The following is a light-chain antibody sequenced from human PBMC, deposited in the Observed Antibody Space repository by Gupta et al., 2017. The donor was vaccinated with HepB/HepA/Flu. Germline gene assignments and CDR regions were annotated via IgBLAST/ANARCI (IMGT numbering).Light chain of an antibody. CDR1: SSNIGSNS. V-gene: IGLV1-44*01. Sequence: QSVVTQPPSASGTPGQRVTISCSGSSSNIGSNSVNWYQKFPGTAPKLLIYSHTQRPSGVPDRFSGSKSGTSASLAISGLQSEDEADYYCAAWDDSLSALVFGGGTKLTVL. CDR2: SHT. J-gene: IGLJ3*02. CDR3: AAWDDSLSALV.